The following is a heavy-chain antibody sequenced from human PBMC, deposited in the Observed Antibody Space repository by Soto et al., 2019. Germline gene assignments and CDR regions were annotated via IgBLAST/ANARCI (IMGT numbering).Heavy chain of an antibody. Sequence: GGSLRLSCAASGFTFSSYWMSWVRQAPGKGLEWVANIKQDGSEKYYVDSVKGRFTISRDNAKNSLYLQMNSLRAEDTAVYYCASSAYGRSSSRGAFDIWGQGTMVTVSS. V-gene: IGHV3-7*03. CDR2: IKQDGSEK. J-gene: IGHJ3*02. D-gene: IGHD6-6*01. CDR3: ASSAYGRSSSRGAFDI. CDR1: GFTFSSYW.